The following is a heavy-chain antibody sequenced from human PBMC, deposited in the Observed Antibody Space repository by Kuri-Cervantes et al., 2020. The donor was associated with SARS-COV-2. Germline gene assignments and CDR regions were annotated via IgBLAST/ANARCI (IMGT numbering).Heavy chain of an antibody. Sequence: GGSLRLSCGVSGSSFSMSWMTWVRQPPGKGLEWVANIKQDGSEKYYVDSVKGRFTITRDNVKNSLYLQMTSLRAEDTAVYYCPKAAFLEIPDYWGQGTLVTVSS. V-gene: IGHV3-7*01. CDR2: IKQDGSEK. CDR1: GSSFSMSW. CDR3: PKAAFLEIPDY. J-gene: IGHJ4*02. D-gene: IGHD3-3*01.